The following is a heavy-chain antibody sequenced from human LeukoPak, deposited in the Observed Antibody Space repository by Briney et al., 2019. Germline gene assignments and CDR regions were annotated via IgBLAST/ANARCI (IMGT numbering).Heavy chain of an antibody. CDR3: AKEHYYDSSGYPEYFDY. J-gene: IGHJ4*02. D-gene: IGHD3-22*01. CDR1: GFTFDDYG. Sequence: PGGSLRLSCAASGFTFDDYGMSWVRQAPGKGLEWVSAISGSGGSTYYADSVKGRFTISRDNSKNTLYLQMNSLRAEDTAVYYCAKEHYYDSSGYPEYFDYWGQGTLVTVSS. V-gene: IGHV3-23*01. CDR2: ISGSGGST.